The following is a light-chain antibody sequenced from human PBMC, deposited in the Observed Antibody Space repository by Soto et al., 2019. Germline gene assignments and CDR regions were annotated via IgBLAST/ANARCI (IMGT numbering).Light chain of an antibody. Sequence: AIQLTQSPSSLSASVGDRVTIACRASQGISSALAWYQQKPGKAPKLLIYDASSLESGVPSRFSGSGSGTDFTLTISSLQPEDFATYYCQQFNSYAYTFGQGTRLEIK. J-gene: IGKJ5*01. CDR3: QQFNSYAYT. V-gene: IGKV1-13*02. CDR2: DAS. CDR1: QGISSA.